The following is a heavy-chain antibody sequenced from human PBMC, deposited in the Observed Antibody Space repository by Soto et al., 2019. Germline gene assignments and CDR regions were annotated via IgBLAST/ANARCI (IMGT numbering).Heavy chain of an antibody. J-gene: IGHJ3*02. CDR1: GYKFKTSW. CDR3: ARQQRDRATINNDAFAI. CDR2: IYPGDSDT. D-gene: IGHD4-4*01. V-gene: IGHV5-51*01. Sequence: PGASLKISCECPGYKFKTSWIAWVRQIPGQGLEWMGIIYPGDSDTTYSPSFQGQVTISVDKTISTAYLQLSSLKASDTAMYYCARQQRDRATINNDAFAIWGQGTMVTVSS.